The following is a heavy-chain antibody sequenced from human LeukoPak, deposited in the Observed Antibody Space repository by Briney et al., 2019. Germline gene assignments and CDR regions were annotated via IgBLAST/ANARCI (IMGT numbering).Heavy chain of an antibody. D-gene: IGHD1-26*01. J-gene: IGHJ6*02. CDR2: ISSSSSYI. Sequence: GGSLRLSCAASGFSLSNYWMNWVRQAPGKGLEWVSSISSSSSYIYYADSVKGRFTISRDNAKNSLYLQMNSLRAEDTAVYYCARDSGGGYYYYGMDVWGQGTTVTVSS. V-gene: IGHV3-21*01. CDR3: ARDSGGGYYYYGMDV. CDR1: GFSLSNYW.